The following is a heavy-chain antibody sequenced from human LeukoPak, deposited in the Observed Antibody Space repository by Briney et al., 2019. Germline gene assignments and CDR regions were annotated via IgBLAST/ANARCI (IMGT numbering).Heavy chain of an antibody. V-gene: IGHV3-30-3*01. CDR1: GFTFSSYA. CDR3: ARVGYYYDSSGYPDY. J-gene: IGHJ4*02. D-gene: IGHD3-22*01. CDR2: ISYDGSNK. Sequence: GGSLRLSCAASGFTFSSYAMHWVRQAPGKGLDWVAVISYDGSNKYYADAVKGRFTISRDNSKNTLYPQMNSLRAEDTAVYYCARVGYYYDSSGYPDYWGQGTLVTVSS.